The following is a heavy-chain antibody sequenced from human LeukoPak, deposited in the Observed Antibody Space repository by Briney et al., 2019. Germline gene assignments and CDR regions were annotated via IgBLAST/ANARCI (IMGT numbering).Heavy chain of an antibody. D-gene: IGHD5-24*01. V-gene: IGHV4-34*01. J-gene: IGHJ5*02. CDR2: INHSGST. Sequence: SETLSLTCAVYGGSFSGYYWSWIRQPPGKGLEWIGEINHSGSTNYNPSLKSRVTISVDTSKNQFSLKLSSVTAADTAVYYCARGVRWLQFRNRFDPWGQGTLVTVSS. CDR1: GGSFSGYY. CDR3: ARGVRWLQFRNRFDP.